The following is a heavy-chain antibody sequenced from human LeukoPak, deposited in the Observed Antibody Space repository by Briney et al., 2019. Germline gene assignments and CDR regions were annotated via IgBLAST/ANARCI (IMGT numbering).Heavy chain of an antibody. V-gene: IGHV1-2*06. CDR2: INPNSGGT. CDR3: ARDDEWELPSDY. CDR1: GYTFTGYY. J-gene: IGHJ4*02. Sequence: ASVKVSCKASGYTFTGYYMHWVRQAPGQGLEWMGRINPNSGGTNYAQKFQGRVTMTRDTSISTAYMELSRLRSDDTAVYYCARDDEWELPSDYWGQGTLVTVSS. D-gene: IGHD1-26*01.